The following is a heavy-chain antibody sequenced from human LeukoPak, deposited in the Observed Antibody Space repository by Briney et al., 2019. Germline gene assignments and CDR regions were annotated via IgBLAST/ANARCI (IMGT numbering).Heavy chain of an antibody. D-gene: IGHD3-10*01. CDR1: GDSMSSSSYY. Sequence: SETLSLTCTVSGDSMSSSSYYWGWIRQAPGKGLEWIGSIYYRGSTYYNPSLKSRLTISVDTSKKQFSLKLNSVTAADTAVYYCARYYTSGSYIYFDHWGQGTLVTVSS. CDR2: IYYRGST. J-gene: IGHJ4*02. V-gene: IGHV4-39*07. CDR3: ARYYTSGSYIYFDH.